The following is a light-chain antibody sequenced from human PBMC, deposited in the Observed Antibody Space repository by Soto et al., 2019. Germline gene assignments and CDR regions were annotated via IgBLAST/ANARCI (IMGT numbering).Light chain of an antibody. Sequence: QSALTQPPSVSGSPGQSVTISCTGSSSDIATHDSVSWYQQPPGTAPKLIIYDVVNRPSGVPDRFSGSKSGNTASLTISGLQAEDEADYYCSSSTSTSTYVLFGGGTKVTVL. CDR3: SSSTSTSTYVL. V-gene: IGLV2-18*02. J-gene: IGLJ3*02. CDR1: SSDIATHDS. CDR2: DVV.